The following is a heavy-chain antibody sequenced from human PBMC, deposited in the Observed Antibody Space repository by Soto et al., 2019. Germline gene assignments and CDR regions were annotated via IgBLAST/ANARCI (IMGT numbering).Heavy chain of an antibody. V-gene: IGHV1-3*01. CDR2: INAGNGNT. CDR1: GYTFTSYA. J-gene: IGHJ3*02. CDR3: ARVLGYNSSWWRHTAFDI. D-gene: IGHD6-13*01. Sequence: ASVKVSCKASGYTFTSYAMHWVRQAPGQRLEWMGWINAGNGNTKYSQKFQGRVTITTDTSTSTAYMELRSLRSDDTAVYYCARVLGYNSSWWRHTAFDIWGQGTMVTVSS.